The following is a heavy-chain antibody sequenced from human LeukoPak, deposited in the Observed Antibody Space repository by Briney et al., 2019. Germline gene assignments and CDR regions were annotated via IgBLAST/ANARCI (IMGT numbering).Heavy chain of an antibody. V-gene: IGHV1-18*01. CDR3: ARDLGLRGGVVTSSYYYYYYGKDV. Sequence: GASVKVSCKASGYTFTRFGIRWVRQAPGQGLEWMGWISAYNGNTNYAQKLQGRVTMTTDTSTSTAYMELRSLRSDDTAVYYCARDLGLRGGVVTSSYYYYYYGKDVWGQGTTVTVSS. J-gene: IGHJ6*02. D-gene: IGHD3-3*01. CDR1: GYTFTRFG. CDR2: ISAYNGNT.